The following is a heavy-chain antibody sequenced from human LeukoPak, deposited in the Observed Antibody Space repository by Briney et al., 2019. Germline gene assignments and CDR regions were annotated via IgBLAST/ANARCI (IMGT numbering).Heavy chain of an antibody. J-gene: IGHJ4*02. CDR1: GGSISSYY. Sequence: PSETLSLTCTVSGGSISSYYWSWIRQPPGKGLEWIGRIYTSGSTNYNPSLKSRVTMSVDTSKNQFSLKLSSVTAADTAVYYCAREGSDPFGELWYYFDYWGQGTLVTVSS. V-gene: IGHV4-4*07. CDR2: IYTSGST. CDR3: AREGSDPFGELWYYFDY. D-gene: IGHD3-10*01.